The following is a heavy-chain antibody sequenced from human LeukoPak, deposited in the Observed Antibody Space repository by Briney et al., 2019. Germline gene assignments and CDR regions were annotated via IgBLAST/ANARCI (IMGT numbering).Heavy chain of an antibody. D-gene: IGHD6-19*01. CDR1: AFNFSEFS. J-gene: IGHJ4*02. CDR3: ARDYSCGWYHFDY. Sequence: GGSLRLSCVASAFNFSEFSMNSVRQAPGKGLEWVSSISSSGTYKYYADSLEGRITISRDNGKNSLFLQVNSLRAEDTAVYYCARDYSCGWYHFDYWGQGILVTVSS. CDR2: ISSSGTYK. V-gene: IGHV3-21*01.